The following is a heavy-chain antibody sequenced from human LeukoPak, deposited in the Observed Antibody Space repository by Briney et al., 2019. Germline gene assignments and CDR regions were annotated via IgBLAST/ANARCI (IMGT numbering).Heavy chain of an antibody. Sequence: PSQTLSLTCTVSGGSISSGGYYWSWIRQPPGKGLEWIGYIYHSGSTYYNPSLKSRVTISVDRSKNQFSLKLSSVTAADTAVYYCARVGQLVGYYYYMDVWGKGTTVTVSS. V-gene: IGHV4-30-2*01. CDR1: GGSISSGGYY. CDR2: IYHSGST. J-gene: IGHJ6*03. D-gene: IGHD6-6*01. CDR3: ARVGQLVGYYYYMDV.